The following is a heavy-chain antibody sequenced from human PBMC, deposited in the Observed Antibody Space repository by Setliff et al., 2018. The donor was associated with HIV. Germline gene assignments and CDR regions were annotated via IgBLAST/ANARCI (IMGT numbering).Heavy chain of an antibody. CDR3: AKVKVPTTDLYFLDY. V-gene: IGHV3-30*02. J-gene: IGHJ4*02. Sequence: PGGSLRLSCAASGFIFSSYAMHWVRQAPGKGLEWVACVRYDESNKYYAESVKDRFTISRDNSKNMVYLQMNSLRAEDTALYYCAKVKVPTTDLYFLDYWGQGTPVTVSS. CDR1: GFIFSSYA. D-gene: IGHD1-1*01. CDR2: VRYDESNK.